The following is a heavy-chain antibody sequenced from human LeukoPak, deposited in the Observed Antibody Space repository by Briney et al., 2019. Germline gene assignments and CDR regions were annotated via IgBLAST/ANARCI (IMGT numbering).Heavy chain of an antibody. CDR1: GYTFTSYA. CDR3: ARREGWFGESETPLYYYYYHYMDV. D-gene: IGHD3-10*01. V-gene: IGHV7-4-1*02. CDR2: INTNTGNP. Sequence: ASVKVSCKASGYTFTSYAMNWVRQAPGQGLEWMGWINTNTGNPTYAQGFTGRFVFSVDTSVSTAYLQISSLKAEEPAVYYCARREGWFGESETPLYYYYYHYMDVWGKGTTVTVSS. J-gene: IGHJ6*03.